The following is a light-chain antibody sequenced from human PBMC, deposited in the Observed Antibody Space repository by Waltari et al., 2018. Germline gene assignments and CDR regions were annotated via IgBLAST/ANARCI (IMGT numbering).Light chain of an antibody. V-gene: IGLV1-40*01. CDR1: SSNVGAGYD. Sequence: QSVLTQPPSVSGAPGQRVTISCTGSSSNVGAGYDVHWYQQHPGTAPNLLIYDNSNRPPGAPDRFAGSKSGTSASLAITGLQAEDEADYYCQSYDSSLSSWVFGGGTKLTVL. J-gene: IGLJ3*02. CDR2: DNS. CDR3: QSYDSSLSSWV.